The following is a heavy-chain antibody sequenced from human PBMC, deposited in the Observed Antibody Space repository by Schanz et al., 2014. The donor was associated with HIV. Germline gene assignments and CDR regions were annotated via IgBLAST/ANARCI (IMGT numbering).Heavy chain of an antibody. J-gene: IGHJ4*02. V-gene: IGHV1-69*06. D-gene: IGHD3-10*01. Sequence: QVQLVQSGAEVKKPGSAEKAGGKASGGTRKSKRLSWVRQAPGQGLEWVGGIIPISGSANYPQKFQGRVTITADKSTSSVYMELNSLRSEDTAVYYCVRGVIYYDSGTSSFSLDQWGQGTLVTVSS. CDR3: VRGVIYYDSGTSSFSLDQ. CDR1: GGTRKSKR. CDR2: IIPISGSA.